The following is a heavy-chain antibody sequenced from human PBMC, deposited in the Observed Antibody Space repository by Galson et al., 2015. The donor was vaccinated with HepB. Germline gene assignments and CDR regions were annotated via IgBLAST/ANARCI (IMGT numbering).Heavy chain of an antibody. CDR3: AGHPSFSSGDDY. Sequence: QSGAEVKKPGESLRISCKGSGYSFTNYWIDWVRQMPGKGLEWMGRIDPRDSYTNYSPSFQGHVTISVDKSISTAYLQWSSLKASDTAIYYCAGHPSFSSGDDYWGQGTLVTVSS. D-gene: IGHD6-19*01. CDR2: IDPRDSYT. CDR1: GYSFTNYW. V-gene: IGHV5-10-1*01. J-gene: IGHJ4*02.